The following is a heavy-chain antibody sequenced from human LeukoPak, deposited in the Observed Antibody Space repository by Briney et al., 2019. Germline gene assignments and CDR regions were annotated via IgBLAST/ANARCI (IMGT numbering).Heavy chain of an antibody. D-gene: IGHD3-3*01. CDR3: ARVLRFLEWWKVGWDY. CDR1: GGTFTSYA. J-gene: IGHJ4*02. Sequence: ASVKVSCKASGGTFTSYAISWVRQAPGQGLEWMGGIILIFGTTNYAQKFQGRVTITTDESTDTAYMELSSLRSEDTAVYYCARVLRFLEWWKVGWDYWGQGTLVTVSS. V-gene: IGHV1-69*05. CDR2: IILIFGTT.